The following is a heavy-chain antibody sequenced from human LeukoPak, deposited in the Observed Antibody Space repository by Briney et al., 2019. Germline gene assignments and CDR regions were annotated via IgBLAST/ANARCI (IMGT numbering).Heavy chain of an antibody. CDR2: ISGSGGST. CDR3: ANFPYMVRGVISDY. Sequence: GGSLRLSCAASGFTFSSYAMSWVRQAPGKGPEWVSAISGSGGSTYYADSVKGRFTISRDNSKNTLYLQMNSLRAEDTAVYYCANFPYMVRGVISDYWGQGTLVTVSS. J-gene: IGHJ4*02. CDR1: GFTFSSYA. D-gene: IGHD3-10*01. V-gene: IGHV3-23*01.